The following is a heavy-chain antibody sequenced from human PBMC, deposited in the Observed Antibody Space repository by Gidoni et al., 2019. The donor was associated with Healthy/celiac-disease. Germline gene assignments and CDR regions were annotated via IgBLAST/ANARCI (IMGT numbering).Heavy chain of an antibody. V-gene: IGHV1-24*01. D-gene: IGHD3-22*01. CDR3: ATRRVDSSGYFDAFDI. Sequence: QVQLVQSGAEVKKPGASVKVSCKVSGYTLTELSMHWVRQAPGKGIELMGGFDPEDGETIYAQKFQGRVTMTEDTSTDTAYMELSSMRSEDTAVYYCATRRVDSSGYFDAFDIWGQGTMVTVSS. CDR1: GYTLTELS. CDR2: FDPEDGET. J-gene: IGHJ3*02.